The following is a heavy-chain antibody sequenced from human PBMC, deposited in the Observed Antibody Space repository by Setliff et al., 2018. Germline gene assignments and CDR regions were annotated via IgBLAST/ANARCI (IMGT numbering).Heavy chain of an antibody. J-gene: IGHJ3*01. CDR1: GFTFSTYA. V-gene: IGHV3-23*01. CDR3: AKDMKNYYDTSGYPDAFDV. CDR2: ITGNGNSL. Sequence: GALRLSCAASGFTFSTYALSWVRQAPGKGPEWVSTITGNGNSLSYADSVKGRFIVSRDNSKNTMYLQLRSLRADDTAIYYCAKDMKNYYDTSGYPDAFDVWGQGAMVTVSS. D-gene: IGHD3-22*01.